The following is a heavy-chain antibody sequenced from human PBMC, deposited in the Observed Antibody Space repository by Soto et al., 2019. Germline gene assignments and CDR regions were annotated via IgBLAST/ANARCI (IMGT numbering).Heavy chain of an antibody. J-gene: IGHJ6*02. V-gene: IGHV3-11*01. CDR3: VRGNFYYGMDV. Sequence: PXGSLILSCTTAGFTFSDYYMTWVRQAPGKGLEWISYMSGSGDAIYYADSVKGRFTISRDNAKNSLHLEMNSLRVEDTAMYYCVRGNFYYGMDVWGQGTTVTVSS. CDR1: GFTFSDYY. CDR2: MSGSGDAI.